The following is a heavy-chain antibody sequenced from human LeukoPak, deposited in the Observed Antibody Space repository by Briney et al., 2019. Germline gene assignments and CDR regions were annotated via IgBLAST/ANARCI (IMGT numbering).Heavy chain of an antibody. J-gene: IGHJ4*02. CDR3: ARGGWYYDSSGYLDY. Sequence: ASVKVSCKASGYTFTGYYMHWVRQAPGQGLEWMGWINPNSGGTNYAQKFQGWVTMTRDTSISTAYMELSRLRSDDTAVYYRARGGWYYDSSGYLDYWGQGTLVTVSS. V-gene: IGHV1-2*04. CDR2: INPNSGGT. D-gene: IGHD3-22*01. CDR1: GYTFTGYY.